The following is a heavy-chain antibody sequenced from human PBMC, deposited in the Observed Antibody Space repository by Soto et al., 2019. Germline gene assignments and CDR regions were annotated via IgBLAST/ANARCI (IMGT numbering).Heavy chain of an antibody. CDR2: ISAYNGST. CDR3: ARALYCSDGTCYPPGFFRH. CDR1: GYTFTGYG. J-gene: IGHJ1*01. Sequence: QVQLVQSGAEVKKPGASVKVSCKTSGYTFTGYGVSWVRQAPGQGLEWLGWISAYNGSTNYAQRSQGRATMTTDTSTTTVYMELRSLRSDDTAIYYCARALYCSDGTCYPPGFFRHWGQGTLVTVSS. D-gene: IGHD2-15*01. V-gene: IGHV1-18*01.